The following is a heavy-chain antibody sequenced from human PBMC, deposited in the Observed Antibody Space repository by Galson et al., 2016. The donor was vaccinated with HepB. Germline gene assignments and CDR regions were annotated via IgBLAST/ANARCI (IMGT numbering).Heavy chain of an antibody. V-gene: IGHV3-30*18. CDR3: AKAESSPTSYFDTNDYYWADAFDI. D-gene: IGHD3-22*01. CDR2: ISYDGNYK. J-gene: IGHJ1*01. Sequence: SLRLSCAASGFTFSRYVMHWVRQAPGKGLEWLAVISYDGNYKYLEDSVRGRFTISRDNSRNTLYLQMNSLRPEDTAVYYCAKAESSPTSYFDTNDYYWADAFDIWGQGTLVTVSS. CDR1: GFTFSRYV.